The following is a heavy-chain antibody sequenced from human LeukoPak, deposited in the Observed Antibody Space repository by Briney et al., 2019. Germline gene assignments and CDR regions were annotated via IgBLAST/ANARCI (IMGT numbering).Heavy chain of an antibody. D-gene: IGHD2-2*02. Sequence: PGGSLRLSCAASGFTFSSYSMNWVRQAPGKGLEWVSSISSSSSYIYYADSVKGRFTISRDNAKNSLYLQMNSLRAEDTAVYYCARDSEGVVPAAIYYFDYWGQGTLVTVSS. CDR1: GFTFSSYS. CDR2: ISSSSSYI. CDR3: ARDSEGVVPAAIYYFDY. V-gene: IGHV3-21*01. J-gene: IGHJ4*02.